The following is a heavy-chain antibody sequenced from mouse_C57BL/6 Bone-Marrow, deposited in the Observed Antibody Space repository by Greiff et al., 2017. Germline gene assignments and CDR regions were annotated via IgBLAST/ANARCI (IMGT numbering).Heavy chain of an antibody. Sequence: EVQVVESGGGLVQPKGSLKLSCAASGFTFNTYAMHWVRQAPGKGLEWVARIRSKSNNYATYYADSVKDRFTISRDDSQSMLYLQMNNLKTEDTAMYYCDRQHGYGIYFDYWGQGTTLTVSS. CDR2: IRSKSNNYAT. J-gene: IGHJ2*01. CDR3: DRQHGYGIYFDY. V-gene: IGHV10-1*02. CDR1: GFTFNTYA. D-gene: IGHD2-1*01.